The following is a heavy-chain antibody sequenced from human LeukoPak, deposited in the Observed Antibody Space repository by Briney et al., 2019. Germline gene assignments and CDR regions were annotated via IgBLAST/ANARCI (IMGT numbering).Heavy chain of an antibody. J-gene: IGHJ6*02. V-gene: IGHV4-59*01. CDR2: IYYSGST. Sequence: SETLSLTCTVAGGSISSYYWSWIRQPPGKGREWSGYIYYSGSTNYNPSLKRRVTISVHTSNNQFSLKLSSVIAADTAVYYCARASMHYSYYSGMDVWGQGTTVTVSS. CDR1: GGSISSYY. D-gene: IGHD2-2*01. CDR3: ARASMHYSYYSGMDV.